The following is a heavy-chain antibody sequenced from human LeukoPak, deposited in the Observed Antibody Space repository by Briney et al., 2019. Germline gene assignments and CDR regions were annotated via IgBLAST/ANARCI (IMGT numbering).Heavy chain of an antibody. Sequence: SETLSLTCAVYGVSFSGYYWSWIRQPPGKGLEWIGEINHSGSTNYNPSLKSRVTISVDTSKNQFSLKLSSVTAADTAVYYCARLKRTAMAGLDPWGQGTLVTVSS. J-gene: IGHJ5*02. CDR3: ARLKRTAMAGLDP. D-gene: IGHD6-19*01. CDR1: GVSFSGYY. V-gene: IGHV4-34*01. CDR2: INHSGST.